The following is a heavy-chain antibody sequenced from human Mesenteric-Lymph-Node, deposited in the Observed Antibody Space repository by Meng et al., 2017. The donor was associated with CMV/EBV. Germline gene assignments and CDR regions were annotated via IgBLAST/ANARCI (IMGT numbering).Heavy chain of an antibody. Sequence: ESAQGLVTLSNPPSIPCTVSGHSSSVFYNGGVIRRPPGRGLEWIGSVHYTGSTYYSPSLKSRVTVSVDTSKNQFSLRLTSVTAADTAVYYCARPFPSWQSPRLDPFGAWGQGTLVTVSS. V-gene: IGHV4-39*01. D-gene: IGHD6-19*01. J-gene: IGHJ5*02. CDR2: VHYTGST. CDR3: ARPFPSWQSPRLDPFGA. CDR1: GHSSSVFYN.